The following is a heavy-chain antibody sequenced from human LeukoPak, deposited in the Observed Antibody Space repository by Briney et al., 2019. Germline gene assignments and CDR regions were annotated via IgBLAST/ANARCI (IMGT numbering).Heavy chain of an antibody. Sequence: ASVKVSCEASGYTFTEYYIHWVRQAPGQGFEWMGWINPNSGGTNYAQKCQGWVTMPRDTAISTAYMELTRLRSDDTAVYYCASTLKVNTPFSLRYWAQGTLVTVSS. CDR3: ASTLKVNTPFSLRY. J-gene: IGHJ4*02. V-gene: IGHV1-2*04. CDR2: INPNSGGT. CDR1: GYTFTEYY. D-gene: IGHD2-2*02.